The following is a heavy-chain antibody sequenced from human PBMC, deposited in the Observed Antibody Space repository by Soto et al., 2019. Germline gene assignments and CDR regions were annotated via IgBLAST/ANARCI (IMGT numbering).Heavy chain of an antibody. CDR3: ARDLLTYYYDSSGYYP. CDR2: IWYDGSNK. J-gene: IGHJ5*02. CDR1: GFTFSSYG. V-gene: IGHV3-33*01. Sequence: PGGSLRLSCAASGFTFSSYGMHWVRQAPGKGLEWVAVIWYDGSNKYYADSVKGRFTISRDNSKNTLYLQMNSLRAEDTAVYYCARDLLTYYYDSSGYYPWGQGTLVTVSS. D-gene: IGHD3-22*01.